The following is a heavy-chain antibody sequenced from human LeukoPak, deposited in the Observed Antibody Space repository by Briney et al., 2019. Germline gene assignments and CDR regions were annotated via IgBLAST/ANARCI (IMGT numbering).Heavy chain of an antibody. V-gene: IGHV3-53*01. Sequence: PGGSLRLSCVASAFSVSRNHVTWVCQAPGKGLEWVSLIYTGSKTDYADSVKGRFTISRDNSKNTVYLQMNSLGAEDTAVYYCARLETSNHDFWSGRPRGYMEVWGKGTTVTVSS. CDR1: AFSVSRNH. CDR2: IYTGSKT. CDR3: ARLETSNHDFWSGRPRGYMEV. D-gene: IGHD3-3*01. J-gene: IGHJ6*03.